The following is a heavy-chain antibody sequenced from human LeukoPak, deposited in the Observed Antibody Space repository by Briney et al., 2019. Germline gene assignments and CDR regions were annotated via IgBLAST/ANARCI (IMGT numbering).Heavy chain of an antibody. CDR3: AKAHERGTVTTPFDY. V-gene: IGHV3-23*01. J-gene: IGHJ4*02. CDR1: GFTFSSYA. Sequence: TGGSLRLSCAASGFTFSSYAMSWVRQAPGKGLEWVSAISGSGGSTYYADAVKGRFTISRDNSKNTLYLQMNSLRAEDTAVYYCAKAHERGTVTTPFDYWGQGALVTVSS. CDR2: ISGSGGST. D-gene: IGHD4-17*01.